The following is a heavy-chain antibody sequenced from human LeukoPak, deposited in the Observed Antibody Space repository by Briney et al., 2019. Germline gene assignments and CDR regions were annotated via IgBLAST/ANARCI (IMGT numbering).Heavy chain of an antibody. J-gene: IGHJ5*02. CDR1: GGPISSYY. Sequence: SETLSLTCTVSGGPISSYYWSWIRQPPGKGLEWIGYIYYSGSTNYNPSLKSRVTISVDTSKNQFSLKLSSVTAADTAVYYCASHWWDGYCSGGSCYWFDPWGQGTLVTVSS. CDR2: IYYSGST. D-gene: IGHD2-15*01. V-gene: IGHV4-59*12. CDR3: ASHWWDGYCSGGSCYWFDP.